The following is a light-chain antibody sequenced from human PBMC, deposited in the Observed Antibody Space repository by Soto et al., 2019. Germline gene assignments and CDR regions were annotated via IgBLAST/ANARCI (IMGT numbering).Light chain of an antibody. Sequence: SYELTQPLSVSVALGQTAMITCGGNNIGSKNVHWYQLNPGQAPVLVIYRDTNRPSGIPERFSGSNSGNTATLAISGAQVGDDADYYCQVWDSSTVVFGGGTKLTVL. CDR2: RDT. J-gene: IGLJ3*02. CDR1: NIGSKN. V-gene: IGLV3-9*01. CDR3: QVWDSSTVV.